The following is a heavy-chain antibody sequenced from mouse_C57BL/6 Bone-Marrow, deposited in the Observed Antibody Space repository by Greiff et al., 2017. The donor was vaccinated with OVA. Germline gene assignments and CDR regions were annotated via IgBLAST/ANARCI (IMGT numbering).Heavy chain of an antibody. CDR3: AKANLYYYAMDY. D-gene: IGHD4-1*01. CDR2: IDPSDSYT. Sequence: QVQLQQPGAELVMPGASVKLSCKASGYTFTSYWMHWVKQRPGQGLEWIGEIDPSDSYTNYNQKFKGKFTLTVDKSSSTAYMQLSSLTSEDSAVYYCAKANLYYYAMDYWGQGTSVTVSS. J-gene: IGHJ4*01. CDR1: GYTFTSYW. V-gene: IGHV1-69*01.